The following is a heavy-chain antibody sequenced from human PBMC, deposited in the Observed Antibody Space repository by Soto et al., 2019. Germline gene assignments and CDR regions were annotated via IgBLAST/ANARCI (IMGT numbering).Heavy chain of an antibody. Sequence: SVKVSCKASGFTFTSSAVQWVRQARGQRLEWIGWIVVGSGNTNYAQKFQERVTITRDMSTSTAYMELSSLRSEDTAVYYCATAYDFWTARGPTFDYWGQGTLVTVSS. CDR1: GFTFTSSA. J-gene: IGHJ4*02. CDR3: ATAYDFWTARGPTFDY. D-gene: IGHD3-3*01. V-gene: IGHV1-58*01. CDR2: IVVGSGNT.